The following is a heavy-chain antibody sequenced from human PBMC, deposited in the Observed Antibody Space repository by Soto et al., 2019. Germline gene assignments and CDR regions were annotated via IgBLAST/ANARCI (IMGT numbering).Heavy chain of an antibody. Sequence: QVQLVQSGAEVKKPGASVKVSCKASGYTFSSHYMHWVRQAPGQGLECMGIIDPSGGSTAYAQKFQGRGTMTSDTSTSTVFMELSSLRSEDTAVYYCARGGASTDYYSSRGGERNAFDIWGQGTMVTVSS. J-gene: IGHJ3*02. V-gene: IGHV1-46*03. CDR1: GYTFSSHY. CDR2: IDPSGGST. D-gene: IGHD3-22*01. CDR3: ARGGASTDYYSSRGGERNAFDI.